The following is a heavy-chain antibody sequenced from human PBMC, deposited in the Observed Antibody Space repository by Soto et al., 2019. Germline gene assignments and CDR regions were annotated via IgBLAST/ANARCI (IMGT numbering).Heavy chain of an antibody. CDR1: GFTFSSYG. V-gene: IGHV3-30*18. CDR2: ISYDGSNK. CDR3: AKAVLSQVVVVAATVCGMDV. Sequence: QVQLVESGGGVVQPGRSLRLSCAASGFTFSSYGMHWVRQAPGTGLEWVAVISYDGSNKYYEDSVKGPFTISRDNSKNTLYLQMNSLRAEDTAVYSCAKAVLSQVVVVAATVCGMDVGGQVSTVTVAS. D-gene: IGHD2-15*01. J-gene: IGHJ6*02.